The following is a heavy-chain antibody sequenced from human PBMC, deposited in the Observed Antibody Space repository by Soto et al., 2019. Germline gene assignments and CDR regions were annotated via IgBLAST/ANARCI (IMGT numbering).Heavy chain of an antibody. Sequence: PGGSLRLSCAACGLTFSGHWMTWVRQTPGEGLQWVAAIKPDGSETFYVDSVKGRFTISRDNARNSLFLQMDSLRAEDTAVYYCTSRPSGMTYHAVFDFWGQGALVTVSS. CDR2: IKPDGSET. J-gene: IGHJ4*02. V-gene: IGHV3-7*03. CDR1: GLTFSGHW. CDR3: TSRPSGMTYHAVFDF. D-gene: IGHD2-21*02.